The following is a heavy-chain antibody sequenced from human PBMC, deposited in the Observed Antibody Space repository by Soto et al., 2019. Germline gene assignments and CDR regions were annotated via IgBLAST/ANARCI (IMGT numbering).Heavy chain of an antibody. Sequence: SGPTLVNPTQTLTLTCTFSGFSLSTSGVGVGWIRQPPGKALEWLAFIYWNDDKRYSPSLKSRLTITKDTSKNQVVFTMTNMDPVDTATYYCAHSQLVASDRALRAGPAPFDYWGQGTLVTVS. CDR3: AHSQLVASDRALRAGPAPFDY. CDR2: IYWNDDK. V-gene: IGHV2-5*01. D-gene: IGHD5-12*01. CDR1: GFSLSTSGVG. J-gene: IGHJ4*02.